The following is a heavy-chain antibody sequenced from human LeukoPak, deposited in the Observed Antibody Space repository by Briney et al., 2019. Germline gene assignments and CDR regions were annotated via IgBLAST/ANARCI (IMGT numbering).Heavy chain of an antibody. CDR1: GFTFDDYA. V-gene: IGHV3-9*01. J-gene: IGHJ6*02. CDR2: ISWNSGSI. CDR3: AKDRDYYYGMDV. Sequence: GRSLRLSCAASGFTFDDYAMHWVRHAPGKGLEWVSGISWNSGSIGYADSVKGRFTISRDNAKNSLYLQMNSLRAEDTALYYCAKDRDYYYGMDVWGQGTTVTVSS. D-gene: IGHD5-24*01.